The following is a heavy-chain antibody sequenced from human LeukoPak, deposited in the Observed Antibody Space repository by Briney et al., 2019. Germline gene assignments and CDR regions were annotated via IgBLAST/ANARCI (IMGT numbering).Heavy chain of an antibody. D-gene: IGHD3-22*01. Sequence: GGSLRLSCAASAFTFSSYAMSWVRQAPGKGLEWVSIVSGSGGRTYYAESVKGRFTISRDNSKNTLFLQMKSLRAEDTAIYYCAKDQYSSGDDAFDIWGQGTMVTVSS. CDR3: AKDQYSSGDDAFDI. J-gene: IGHJ3*02. V-gene: IGHV3-23*01. CDR2: VSGSGGRT. CDR1: AFTFSSYA.